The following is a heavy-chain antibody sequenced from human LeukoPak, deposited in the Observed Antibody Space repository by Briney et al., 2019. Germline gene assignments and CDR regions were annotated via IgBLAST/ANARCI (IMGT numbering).Heavy chain of an antibody. D-gene: IGHD2-2*01. V-gene: IGHV3-21*01. J-gene: IGHJ4*02. Sequence: GGSLRLSCAASGFTFSSYSMNWVRQAPGKGLEWDSSISSSSSYIYYADSVKGRFTISRDNAKNSLYLQMNSLRAEDTAVYYCARDVGVVPAAPTYWGQGTLVTVSS. CDR3: ARDVGVVPAAPTY. CDR2: ISSSSSYI. CDR1: GFTFSSYS.